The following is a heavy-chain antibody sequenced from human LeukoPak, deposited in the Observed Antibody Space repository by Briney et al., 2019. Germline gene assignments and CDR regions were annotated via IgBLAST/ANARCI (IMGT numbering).Heavy chain of an antibody. J-gene: IGHJ4*02. Sequence: PSETLSLTCTVSGGSISSGDSYWSWIRQPPGKGLEWIGYIYYSGSTYYNPSLKSRVTISVDTSKNQFSLKLSSVTAADTAVYYCARGRRYYDSSGYYYPGWGQGTLVTVSS. V-gene: IGHV4-30-4*01. CDR3: ARGRRYYDSSGYYYPG. CDR2: IYYSGST. D-gene: IGHD3-22*01. CDR1: GGSISSGDSY.